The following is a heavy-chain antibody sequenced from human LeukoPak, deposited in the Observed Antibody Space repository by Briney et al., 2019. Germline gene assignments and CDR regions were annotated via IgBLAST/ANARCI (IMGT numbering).Heavy chain of an antibody. CDR2: IYHSGST. CDR3: ARLPGDAFDI. J-gene: IGHJ3*02. V-gene: IGHV4-30-2*01. Sequence: PSETLSLTCAVSGGSISSGGYSWSWIRQPPGKGLEWIGYIYHSGSTYYNPSLKSRVTISVDRSKNQFSLKLSSVTAADTAVYYCARLPGDAFDIWGQGTMVTVSS. CDR1: GGSISSGGYS.